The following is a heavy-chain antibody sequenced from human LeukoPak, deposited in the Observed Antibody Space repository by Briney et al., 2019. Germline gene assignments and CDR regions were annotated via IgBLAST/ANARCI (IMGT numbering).Heavy chain of an antibody. V-gene: IGHV4-59*08. J-gene: IGHJ4*02. D-gene: IGHD3-16*01. CDR1: GGSISSYY. CDR3: ARQRAGMILDY. Sequence: SETLSLTCTVSGGSISSYYWNWIRQPPGKGLEWIGYIYYSGSTNYNPSLKSRVTISVDTSKNQFSLKLSSVAAADTAVYYCARQRAGMILDYWGQGTLVTVSS. CDR2: IYYSGST.